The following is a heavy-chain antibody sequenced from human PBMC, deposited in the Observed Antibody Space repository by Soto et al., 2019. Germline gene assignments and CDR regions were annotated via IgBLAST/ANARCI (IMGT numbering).Heavy chain of an antibody. Sequence: QVQLQESGPGLVKPSETLSLSCTVSGGSVNTAPYYWSWIRQPPGKGLEWIGNIYYSGTTKYNPSLKCRVSISLDTSKNQFSLNLRSVTAADTAVYFCARDHHSFYDTSGYYPYFDYWGQGTLVTVSS. J-gene: IGHJ4*02. CDR3: ARDHHSFYDTSGYYPYFDY. V-gene: IGHV4-61*01. D-gene: IGHD3-22*01. CDR2: IYYSGTT. CDR1: GGSVNTAPYY.